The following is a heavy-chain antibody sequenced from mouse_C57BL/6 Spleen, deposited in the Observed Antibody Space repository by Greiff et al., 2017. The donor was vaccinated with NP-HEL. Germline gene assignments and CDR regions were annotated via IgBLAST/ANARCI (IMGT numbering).Heavy chain of an antibody. D-gene: IGHD2-5*01. CDR2: INPSNGGT. J-gene: IGHJ1*03. V-gene: IGHV1-53*01. CDR1: GYTFTSYW. Sequence: QVQLQQPGTELVKPGASVKLSCKASGYTFTSYWMHWVKQRPGQGLEWIGNINPSNGGTNYNEKFKSKATLTVDKSSSTAYMQHSSLTSEDSAVYYCARTAYYSTTTGYFDVWGTGATVTVSS. CDR3: ARTAYYSTTTGYFDV.